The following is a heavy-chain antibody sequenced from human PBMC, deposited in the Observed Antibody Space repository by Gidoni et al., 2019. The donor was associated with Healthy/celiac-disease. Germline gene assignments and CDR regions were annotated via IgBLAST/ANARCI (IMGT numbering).Heavy chain of an antibody. V-gene: IGHV3-66*02. CDR3: AGITMVRGVMIDY. CDR2: IYSGGSQ. CDR1: GVTGRSNY. Sequence: EVQLVESGGGVVLPGGSLSPYCSASGVTGRSNYMSGVRQAPGKGLEWVSVIYSGGSQYYADSVKGRFTISRDNSKNTLYLQMNSLRAEDTAVYYCAGITMVRGVMIDYWGHGTLVTVSS. J-gene: IGHJ4*01. D-gene: IGHD3-10*01.